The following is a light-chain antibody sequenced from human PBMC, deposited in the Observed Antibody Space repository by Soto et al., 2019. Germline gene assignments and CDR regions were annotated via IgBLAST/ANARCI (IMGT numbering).Light chain of an antibody. CDR1: QSVSSY. V-gene: IGKV3-11*01. Sequence: EIVLTQSPATLSLSPGERATLSCRASQSVSSYLAWYQQKPGQAPRLLIYDASNRATGIPARFSGSGSGTVFTLTISSLEPEDFAVYYCQQRSNWLLTFVGGTKVEIK. CDR2: DAS. J-gene: IGKJ4*01. CDR3: QQRSNWLLT.